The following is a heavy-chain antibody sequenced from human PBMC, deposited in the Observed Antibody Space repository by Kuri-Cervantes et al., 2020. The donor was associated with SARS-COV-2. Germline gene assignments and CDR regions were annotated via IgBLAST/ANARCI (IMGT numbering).Heavy chain of an antibody. Sequence: SETLSLTCAVYGGSFSGYYWTWIRQPPGKGLEWIGEINHSGSTNYNPSLKSRVTISVDTSKNLISLKLSSVTAADTAVYYCARRLWSGYSFRYYHYMDVWGKGTTVTVSS. J-gene: IGHJ6*03. D-gene: IGHD3-3*01. CDR2: INHSGST. V-gene: IGHV4-34*01. CDR1: GGSFSGYY. CDR3: ARRLWSGYSFRYYHYMDV.